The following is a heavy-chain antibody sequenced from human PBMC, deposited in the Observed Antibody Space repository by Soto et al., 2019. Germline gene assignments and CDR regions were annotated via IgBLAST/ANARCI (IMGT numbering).Heavy chain of an antibody. V-gene: IGHV1-69*13. J-gene: IGHJ4*02. CDR2: IIPIFGTA. CDR1: GGTFSSYA. CDR3: ASGVAAKKKDYFDY. Sequence: GASVKVSCKASGGTFSSYAISWVRQAPGQGLEWMGGIIPIFGTANYAQKYQGRVKITADESTSTAYMEMSSLRSEDTTEYYCASGVAAKKKDYFDYWGQGTLVTVSS. D-gene: IGHD2-21*01.